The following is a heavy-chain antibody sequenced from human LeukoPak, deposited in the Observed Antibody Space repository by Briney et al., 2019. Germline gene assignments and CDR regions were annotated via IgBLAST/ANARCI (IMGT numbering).Heavy chain of an antibody. V-gene: IGHV3-11*01. CDR3: ARVQHNLASTYYFDY. D-gene: IGHD5-24*01. Sequence: PGGSLRLSCAASGFTFSDYYMSWIRQAPGKGLEWVPYISNSGTTIYYADSVKGQFTISRDNAKNSLYLRMNSLRAEDTAVYYCARVQHNLASTYYFDYWGQGILVTVSS. CDR1: GFTFSDYY. J-gene: IGHJ4*02. CDR2: ISNSGTTI.